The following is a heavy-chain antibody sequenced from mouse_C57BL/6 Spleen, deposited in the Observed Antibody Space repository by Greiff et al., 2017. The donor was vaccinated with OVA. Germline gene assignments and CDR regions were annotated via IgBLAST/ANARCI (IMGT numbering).Heavy chain of an antibody. D-gene: IGHD3-2*02. Sequence: QVQLQQPGAELVKPGASVKMSCKASGYTFTSYWITWVKQRPGQGLEWIGDIYPGSGSTNYNEKFKSKATLTVDTSSSTAYMQISSLTSEDSAVYYCARKGTAQPYYAMDYWGQGTSVTVSS. CDR1: GYTFTSYW. CDR2: IYPGSGST. J-gene: IGHJ4*01. V-gene: IGHV1-55*01. CDR3: ARKGTAQPYYAMDY.